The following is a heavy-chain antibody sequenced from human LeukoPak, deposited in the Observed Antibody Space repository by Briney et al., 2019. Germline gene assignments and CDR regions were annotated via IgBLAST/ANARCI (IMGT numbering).Heavy chain of an antibody. D-gene: IGHD1-1*01. J-gene: IGHJ4*02. CDR1: AFTFSSHP. Sequence: GGSLRLSCAASAFTFSSHPRGWVCRAPGKGLEWVSSICSSIGCTYYADSVRGRFAIYRDDSKNTLYLQMNSLRAEDTAVYYCARISLAPSDNFDSWGQGTLVTVSS. CDR3: ARISLAPSDNFDS. CDR2: ICSSIGCT. V-gene: IGHV3-23*01.